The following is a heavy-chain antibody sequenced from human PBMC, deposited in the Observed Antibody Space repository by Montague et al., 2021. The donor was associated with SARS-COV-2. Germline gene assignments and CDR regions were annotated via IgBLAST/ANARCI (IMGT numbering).Heavy chain of an antibody. J-gene: IGHJ4*02. CDR3: AHKNSGWPIEFAY. V-gene: IGHV2-5*01. D-gene: IGHD6-19*01. CDR1: GFSLDSRGVG. Sequence: PALVKPTQTLTLTCTLSGFSLDSRGVGVGWIRQPPGKALECLALIYWNDDKRYSPSLKTRLTVTKDTSKNQVVLTMTNMDPVDTATYFCAHKNSGWPIEFAYWGQGALVTVSS. CDR2: IYWNDDK.